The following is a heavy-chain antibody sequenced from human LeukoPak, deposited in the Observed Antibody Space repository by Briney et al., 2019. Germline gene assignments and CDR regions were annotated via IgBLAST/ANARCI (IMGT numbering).Heavy chain of an antibody. J-gene: IGHJ4*02. CDR2: INPNSGGT. Sequence: ASVKDSCKDPGYPFIGYYMHGVRQAPGQGLEWMGWINPNSGGTNYAQKFLGRVALTRDTSISTAYMELTSLRSDDTAVYYCARDGGFGTVIAYPDDWGLGTLVTVSS. D-gene: IGHD3-16*02. V-gene: IGHV1-2*02. CDR1: GYPFIGYY. CDR3: ARDGGFGTVIAYPDD.